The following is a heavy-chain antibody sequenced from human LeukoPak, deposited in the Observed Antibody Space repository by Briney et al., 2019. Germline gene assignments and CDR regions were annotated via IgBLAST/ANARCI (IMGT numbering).Heavy chain of an antibody. V-gene: IGHV3-23*01. CDR3: AKGDVVTAIFPLVY. CDR1: GFTFSSYA. CDR2: ISGSGGTT. J-gene: IGHJ4*02. Sequence: GGSLRLSCAASGFTFSSYAMSWVRQAPGKGLEWVSGISGSGGTTYYADSVQGRFTISRDNSKKTLFLQMSSLRAEDTAVYYCAKGDVVTAIFPLVYWGQGTLVIVSS. D-gene: IGHD5-12*01.